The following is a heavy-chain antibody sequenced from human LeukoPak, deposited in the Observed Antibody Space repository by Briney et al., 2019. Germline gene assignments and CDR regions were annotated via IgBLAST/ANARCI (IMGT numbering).Heavy chain of an antibody. CDR1: GYTFTSYG. CDR2: ISAYNGNT. V-gene: IGHV1-18*01. D-gene: IGHD1-20*01. CDR3: ARDLSRITGTNWFDP. J-gene: IGHJ5*02. Sequence: ASVKVSCKASGYTFTSYGLSWVRQAPGQGLEWMGWISAYNGNTNYAQKLQGRVTMTTDTSTSTAYMELRSLRSDDTAVYYCARDLSRITGTNWFDPWGQGTLVTVSS.